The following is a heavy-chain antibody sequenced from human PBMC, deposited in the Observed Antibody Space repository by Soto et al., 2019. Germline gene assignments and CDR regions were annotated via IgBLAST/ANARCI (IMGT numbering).Heavy chain of an antibody. D-gene: IGHD5-18*01. CDR1: GYTFTGYY. J-gene: IGHJ6*02. Sequence: ASVKVSCKASGYTFTGYYMHWVRQAPGQGLEWMGWINPNSGGTNYAQKFQGWVTMTRDTSISTAYMELSRLRSDDTAVYYCARDQRYSYGPDYYYYGMDVWGQGTTVTVSS. CDR2: INPNSGGT. CDR3: ARDQRYSYGPDYYYYGMDV. V-gene: IGHV1-2*04.